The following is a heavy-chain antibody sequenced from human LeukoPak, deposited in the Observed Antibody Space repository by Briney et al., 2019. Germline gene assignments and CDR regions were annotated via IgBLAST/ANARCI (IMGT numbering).Heavy chain of an antibody. J-gene: IGHJ6*02. V-gene: IGHV3-30-3*01. Sequence: SGGSLRLSCAASGFTFSSYAMHWVRQAPGKGLEWVAVISYDGSNKYYADSVKGRFTISRDNSKNTLYLQMNSLRAEDTAVYYCARVSWLTHPYYYYYGMDVWGQGTTVTVSS. CDR1: GFTFSSYA. CDR2: ISYDGSNK. CDR3: ARVSWLTHPYYYYYGMDV. D-gene: IGHD6-19*01.